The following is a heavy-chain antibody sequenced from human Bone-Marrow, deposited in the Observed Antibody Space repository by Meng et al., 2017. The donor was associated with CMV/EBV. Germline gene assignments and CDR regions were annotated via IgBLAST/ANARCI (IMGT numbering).Heavy chain of an antibody. CDR3: ARDEEGILGH. J-gene: IGHJ4*02. CDR2: IKHSGDT. V-gene: IGHV4-34*01. Sequence: QVQLQQWGAGLLKPSETLSLTCAVYGWSFSGYYWSWIRQPPGKGLEWIGEIKHSGDTNYNPSLKSRVTISLDMSKNQFSLNLKSVTAADTAVYFCARDEEGILGHWGQGTLVTVSS. CDR1: GWSFSGYY. D-gene: IGHD3-16*01.